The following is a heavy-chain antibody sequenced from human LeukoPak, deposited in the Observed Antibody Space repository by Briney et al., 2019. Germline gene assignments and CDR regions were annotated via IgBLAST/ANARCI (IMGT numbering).Heavy chain of an antibody. V-gene: IGHV3-30*18. CDR2: ISFDGSIK. D-gene: IGHD2-15*01. CDR1: GFSFSNFA. J-gene: IGHJ4*02. CDR3: AKDPPSAATTFDD. Sequence: PGGALRLSCTASGFSFSNFAMHWVRQAPGKGLEWVTIISFDGSIKYYGDSVKGRFTISRDNSKNTLYLQMNSLRAEDTAVYYCAKDPPSAATTFDDWGQGTLVTVSS.